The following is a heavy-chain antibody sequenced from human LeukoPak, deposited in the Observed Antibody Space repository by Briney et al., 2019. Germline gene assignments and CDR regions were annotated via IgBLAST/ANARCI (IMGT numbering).Heavy chain of an antibody. Sequence: GASVKASCKASGYTFTSYDINWVRQATGQGLEWMGWMNPNSGNTGYAQKFQGRVTMTRNTSISTAYMELSSLRSEDTAVYYCARGGTGSTSIPRPYPVDYWGQGTLVTVSS. CDR3: ARGGTGSTSIPRPYPVDY. D-gene: IGHD2-2*01. CDR1: GYTFTSYD. CDR2: MNPNSGNT. J-gene: IGHJ4*02. V-gene: IGHV1-8*01.